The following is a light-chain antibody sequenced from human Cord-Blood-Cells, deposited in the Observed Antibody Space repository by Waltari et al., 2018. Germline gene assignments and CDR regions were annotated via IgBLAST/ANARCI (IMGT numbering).Light chain of an antibody. CDR2: RNN. V-gene: IGLV1-47*01. CDR1: SSNIGSNY. Sequence: QSVLTQPPSASGTPGQRVTISCSGSSSNIGSNYVYWYQQLPGTAPNLLIYRNNQRPSGVPDRFSGSKSGTSAFLAISGLRSEDEADYYCAAWDDSLSGPVFGGGTKLTVL. CDR3: AAWDDSLSGPV. J-gene: IGLJ3*02.